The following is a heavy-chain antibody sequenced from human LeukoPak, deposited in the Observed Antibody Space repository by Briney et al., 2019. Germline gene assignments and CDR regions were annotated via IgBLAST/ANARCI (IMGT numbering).Heavy chain of an antibody. CDR2: INAGNGNT. Sequence: ASVKVSCKASGYTFTSYAMHWVRQAPGQRLEWMGWINAGNGNTKYSQKFQGRVTITRDTSASTAHMELSGLRSEDTAVYYCARVFALKYYYDSSGYYQAFDYWGQGTLVTVSS. V-gene: IGHV1-3*01. D-gene: IGHD3-22*01. CDR3: ARVFALKYYYDSSGYYQAFDY. J-gene: IGHJ4*02. CDR1: GYTFTSYA.